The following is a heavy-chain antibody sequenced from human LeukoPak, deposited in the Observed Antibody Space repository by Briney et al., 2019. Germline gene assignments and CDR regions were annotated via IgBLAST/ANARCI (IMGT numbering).Heavy chain of an antibody. V-gene: IGHV4-59*01. CDR3: ALGGGNYYYYYMDV. D-gene: IGHD2-15*01. J-gene: IGHJ6*03. Sequence: PSETLSLTCTVSGGSISSYYWSWIRQPPGKGLEWIGYIYYSGSTNYNPSLKSRVTISVDTSKNQFSLKLSSVTATDTAVYYCALGGGNYYYYYMDVWGKGTTVTVSS. CDR1: GGSISSYY. CDR2: IYYSGST.